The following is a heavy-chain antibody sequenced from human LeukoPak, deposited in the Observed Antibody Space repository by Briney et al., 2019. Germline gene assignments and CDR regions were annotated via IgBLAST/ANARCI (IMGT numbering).Heavy chain of an antibody. CDR1: GGSISSSSHY. Sequence: PSETLSLTCTVSGGSISSSSHYWGWIRQPPGKGLEWIGSIYYSGSTYYNPSLKSRVTISVDTSKNQFSLKLSSVTAADTAVYYCARHQRPFRGNWFDPWGQGTLVTVSS. CDR2: IYYSGST. V-gene: IGHV4-39*01. J-gene: IGHJ5*02. CDR3: ARHQRPFRGNWFDP. D-gene: IGHD3-10*01.